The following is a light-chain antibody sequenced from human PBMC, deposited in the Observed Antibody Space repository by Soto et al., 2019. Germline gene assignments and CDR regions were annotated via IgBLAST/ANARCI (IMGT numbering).Light chain of an antibody. CDR3: SSYTTGSTLYV. CDR2: EGS. Sequence: QSALTQPASVSESPGQSITISCTGTSSDIGSYKFVSWYQHHPGKAPKLMIYEGSKRPSGVSDRFSGSKSGNTASLTIAGLQAEDEADYHCSSYTTGSTLYVFGGGTKLTVL. CDR1: SSDIGSYKF. J-gene: IGLJ1*01. V-gene: IGLV2-14*02.